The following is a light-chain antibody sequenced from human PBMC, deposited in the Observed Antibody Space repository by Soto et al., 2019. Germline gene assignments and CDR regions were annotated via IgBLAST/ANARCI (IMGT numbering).Light chain of an antibody. CDR3: QQYFSYPLT. CDR2: DVS. J-gene: IGKJ4*01. V-gene: IGKV3-11*01. CDR1: QSVSNS. Sequence: EIVLTQSPATLSLSPGERVTLSCRASQSVSNSLAWYQQKPGQPPRLLIYDVSNRATGIPARFSGSGSGTDFTLTITSLEPEDFAVYYCQQYFSYPLTFGGGTKVEVK.